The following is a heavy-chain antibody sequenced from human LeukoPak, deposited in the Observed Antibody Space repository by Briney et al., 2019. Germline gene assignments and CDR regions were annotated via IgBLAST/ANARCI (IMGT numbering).Heavy chain of an antibody. D-gene: IGHD2-2*01. J-gene: IGHJ6*02. V-gene: IGHV4-31*03. CDR1: GGSISSGGYY. Sequence: SETLSLTCTVSGGSISSGGYYWSWIRQHPGKGLEWIGYIYYSGSTYYNPSLKSRVTISVDTSKNQFSLKLSSVTAADTAVYYCARDYCSSTSCYEDYYYYYGMGVWGQGTTVTVSS. CDR3: ARDYCSSTSCYEDYYYYYGMGV. CDR2: IYYSGST.